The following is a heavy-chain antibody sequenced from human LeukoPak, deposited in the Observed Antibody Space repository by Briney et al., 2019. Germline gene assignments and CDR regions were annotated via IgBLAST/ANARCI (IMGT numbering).Heavy chain of an antibody. CDR3: AKVYEYGDNDWFDS. J-gene: IGHJ5*01. CDR2: IRYDGSNK. CDR1: GFTFSSYG. V-gene: IGHV3-30*02. Sequence: GGSLRLSCGASGFTFSSYGMHWVRQAPGKGLEWVAFIRYDGSNKNYADSVKGRFTISRDNSKNTLYLQMNSLRGGDTAVYYCAKVYEYGDNDWFDSWGQGTLVTVSS. D-gene: IGHD4-17*01.